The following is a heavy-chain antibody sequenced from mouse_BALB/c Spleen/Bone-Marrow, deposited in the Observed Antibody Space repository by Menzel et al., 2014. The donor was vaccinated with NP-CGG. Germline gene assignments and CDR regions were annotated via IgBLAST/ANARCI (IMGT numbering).Heavy chain of an antibody. V-gene: IGHV5-9-2*01. CDR1: GFSFNSYG. Sequence: EVKLEESGGGLVKSGGSLKLSCAASGFSFNSYGMSWVRQTPEKRLEWVATISGGGSYTFYPDSVKGRFTISRDNVKNNLYLQLSSLRPEDTALYYCARHAYYDQTEVSFVYWGQGTLVTVSA. CDR2: ISGGGSYT. CDR3: ARHAYYDQTEVSFVY. J-gene: IGHJ3*01. D-gene: IGHD2-4*01.